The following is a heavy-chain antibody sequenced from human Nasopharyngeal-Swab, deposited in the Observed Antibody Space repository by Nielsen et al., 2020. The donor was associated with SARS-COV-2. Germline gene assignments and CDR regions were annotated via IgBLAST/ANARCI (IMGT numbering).Heavy chain of an antibody. V-gene: IGHV4-34*01. CDR3: ARVGYDFWSGYYVGYGMDV. J-gene: IGHJ6*02. D-gene: IGHD3-3*01. Sequence: GSLRLSCTISGGSISGYYWSWIRQPPGKGLEWIGEINHSGSTNYNPSLKSRVTISVDTSKNQLSLKLSSVTAADTAVYYCARVGYDFWSGYYVGYGMDVWGQGTTVTVSS. CDR2: INHSGST. CDR1: GGSISGYY.